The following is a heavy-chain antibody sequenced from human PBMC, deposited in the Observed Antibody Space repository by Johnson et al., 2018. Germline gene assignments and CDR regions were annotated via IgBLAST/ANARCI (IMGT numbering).Heavy chain of an antibody. CDR2: ISYDGSNK. Sequence: QVQLVESGGGVVQPGRSLRLSCAASGFTFSSYGMHWVRQAPGKGLEWVAVISYDGSNKYYADSVKGRFTISRDNSKNTLDLQMNYLRAEETALYSCAKDGDNIAARPLGYYYCYMDVWGKGTTVTVSS. D-gene: IGHD6-6*01. CDR3: AKDGDNIAARPLGYYYCYMDV. V-gene: IGHV3-30*18. CDR1: GFTFSSYG. J-gene: IGHJ6*03.